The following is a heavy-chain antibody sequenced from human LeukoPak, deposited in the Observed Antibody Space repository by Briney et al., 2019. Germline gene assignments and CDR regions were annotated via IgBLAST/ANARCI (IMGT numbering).Heavy chain of an antibody. D-gene: IGHD3-22*01. CDR3: ARALFSYDSSAYNGFDI. J-gene: IGHJ3*02. CDR2: ISPNSGGT. V-gene: IGHV1-2*02. Sequence: ASVKVSCKTSGYTFTGYYMHWVRQAPGQEFEWMGWISPNSGGTYYAQKFQGRVTMTRDTSISTAYMELSRLRSDDTAVYYCARALFSYDSSAYNGFDIWGQGTMVTVSS. CDR1: GYTFTGYY.